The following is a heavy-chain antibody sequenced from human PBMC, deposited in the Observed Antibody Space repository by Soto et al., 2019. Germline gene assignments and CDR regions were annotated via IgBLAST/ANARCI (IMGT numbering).Heavy chain of an antibody. CDR3: APIRGFSDQPLYYFDY. CDR2: IFSNDEK. V-gene: IGHV2-26*01. D-gene: IGHD1-26*01. CDR1: GFSLSNARMG. J-gene: IGHJ4*02. Sequence: QVTLKESGPVLVKPTETLTLTCTVSGFSLSNARMGVSWIRQPPGKALEWLAHIFSNDEKSYSPSLKSRLTISKDTSKSQVVLTLTTMVPLDTATYYCAPIRGFSDQPLYYFDYWGQGTLVTDSS.